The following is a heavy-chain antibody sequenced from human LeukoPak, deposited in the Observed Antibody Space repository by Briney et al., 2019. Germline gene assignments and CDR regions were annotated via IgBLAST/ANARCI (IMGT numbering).Heavy chain of an antibody. CDR1: GGSISNYY. V-gene: IGHV4-4*09. D-gene: IGHD3-22*01. Sequence: SETLSLTCTVSGGSISNYYWSWIRQTPGKGLEWIGYIHTSGSTYYNPSLKSRVTIPVDTSKNQFSLKLTSVTAADTAVYYCARGYYDTSAYSNPFDFWGQGTLVTVSS. CDR3: ARGYYDTSAYSNPFDF. CDR2: IHTSGST. J-gene: IGHJ4*02.